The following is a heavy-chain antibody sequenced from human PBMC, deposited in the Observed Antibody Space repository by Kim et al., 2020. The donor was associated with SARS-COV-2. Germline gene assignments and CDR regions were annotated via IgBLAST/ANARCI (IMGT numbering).Heavy chain of an antibody. V-gene: IGHV3-48*02. Sequence: GRFTISRDNAKNSLYLQMTSLRDEDTAVYYCARVSRHIAARPGRAYYFDYWGQGTLVTVSS. CDR3: ARVSRHIAARPGRAYYFDY. D-gene: IGHD6-6*01. J-gene: IGHJ4*02.